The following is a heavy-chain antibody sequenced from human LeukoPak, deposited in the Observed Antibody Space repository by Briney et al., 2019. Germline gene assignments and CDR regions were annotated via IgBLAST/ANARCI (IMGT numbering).Heavy chain of an antibody. CDR1: GYTFTSYD. CDR3: ARVKRYGSGSYCMVY. D-gene: IGHD3-10*01. CDR2: MNPNSGNT. Sequence: ASVKVSCKASGYTFTSYDINWVRQATGQGLEGMGWMNPNSGNTGYAQKFQGRVTMTRNTSISTAYMELSSLRSEDTAVYYCARVKRYGSGSYCMVYWGQGTLVTVFS. V-gene: IGHV1-8*01. J-gene: IGHJ4*02.